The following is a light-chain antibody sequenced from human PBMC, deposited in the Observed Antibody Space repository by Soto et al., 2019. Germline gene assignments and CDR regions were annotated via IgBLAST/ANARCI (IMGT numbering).Light chain of an antibody. CDR2: TNN. CDR3: ATWYDTLNGPV. V-gene: IGLV1-44*01. CDR1: NSNIGRNI. J-gene: IGLJ3*02. Sequence: QPVLTQPPSAFGTPGQTVTIYCSGANSNIGRNIVHLYQHLPGAAPKLLISTNNQRPSGVPDRFSGAKSGTSASLAISGLQSEDEADYYCATWYDTLNGPVFGGGTKLTVL.